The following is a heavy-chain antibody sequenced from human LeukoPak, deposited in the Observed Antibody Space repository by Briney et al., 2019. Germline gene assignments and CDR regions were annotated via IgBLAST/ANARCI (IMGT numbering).Heavy chain of an antibody. CDR2: VNGDGTST. D-gene: IGHD5-18*01. Sequence: GGSLTLSCAASGFTLSTYWMHWVRQAPGKGLVWVSRVNGDGTSTTYADSVKGRFTISRDNAKNTLYLQMDSLRAEDTAVYYYARGPRYSFGSAFDYWGQGTLVTVSS. J-gene: IGHJ4*02. CDR1: GFTLSTYW. V-gene: IGHV3-74*01. CDR3: ARGPRYSFGSAFDY.